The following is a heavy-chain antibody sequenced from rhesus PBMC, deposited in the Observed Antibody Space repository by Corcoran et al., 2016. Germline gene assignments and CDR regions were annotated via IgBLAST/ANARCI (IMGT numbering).Heavy chain of an antibody. V-gene: IGHV3-119*01. D-gene: IGHD1-1*01. J-gene: IGHJ4*01. CDR3: AKDQQLELAH. Sequence: EVQLAESGGGLVQPGGSLRLSCAASGFNFSSYWMYWVRQAPGKGLEWVSRIRSDGSSTSYADSVKGRFTISRENAKNSLYLQMNSLRAEDTAVYYCAKDQQLELAHWGQGVLVTVSS. CDR1: GFNFSSYW. CDR2: IRSDGSST.